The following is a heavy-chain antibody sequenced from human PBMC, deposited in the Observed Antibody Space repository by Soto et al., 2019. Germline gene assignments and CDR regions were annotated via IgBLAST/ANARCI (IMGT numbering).Heavy chain of an antibody. CDR3: ASSYYGGSYXYYXMDV. Sequence: ASVKVSCKASGYTFTSYAMHWVRQAPGQRLEWMGWINAGNGNTKYSQKFQGRVTITRDTSASTAYMELSSLRSEDTAVYYCASSYYGGSYXYYXMDVWGKGTTVTVSS. CDR2: INAGNGNT. CDR1: GYTFTSYA. J-gene: IGHJ6*03. D-gene: IGHD3-22*01. V-gene: IGHV1-3*01.